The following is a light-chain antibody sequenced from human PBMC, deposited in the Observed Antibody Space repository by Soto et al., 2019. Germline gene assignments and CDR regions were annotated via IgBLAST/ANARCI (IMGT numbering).Light chain of an antibody. CDR1: QSVSIS. CDR3: QQYNSYPWT. V-gene: IGKV1-5*01. Sequence: DIQMTQSPSTLSASVGDRVTITCRASQSVSISLAWYQQKPGKAPKVLIYAASSLESGVPSRFSGNGSETEFTLTINSLQPDDFATYYCQQYNSYPWTFGQGTKVDIK. CDR2: AAS. J-gene: IGKJ1*01.